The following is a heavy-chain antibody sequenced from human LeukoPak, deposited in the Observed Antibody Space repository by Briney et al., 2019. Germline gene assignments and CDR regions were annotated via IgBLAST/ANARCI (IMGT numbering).Heavy chain of an antibody. J-gene: IGHJ4*02. CDR1: GYTFTGYY. Sequence: ASVKVSCKASGYTFTGYYMHWVRQAPGQGLEWMGWINPNSGGTNYAQKFQGRVTITADESTSTAYMELSSLRSEDTAVYYCARTPIFGYRTPDYWGQGTLVTVSS. D-gene: IGHD3-10*02. CDR3: ARTPIFGYRTPDY. V-gene: IGHV1-2*02. CDR2: INPNSGGT.